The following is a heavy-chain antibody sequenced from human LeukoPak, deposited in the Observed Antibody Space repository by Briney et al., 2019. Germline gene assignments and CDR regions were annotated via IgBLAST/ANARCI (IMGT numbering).Heavy chain of an antibody. V-gene: IGHV3-7*01. CDR1: GFTFTTYW. CDR3: SNGIYDRSY. D-gene: IGHD2-8*01. CDR2: IKQDGSEA. Sequence: QAGGSPRLSCAASGFTFTTYWMAWVRQAPGKGLEWVANIKQDGSEAVYADSVRGRFTISRDNAKNSLYLQMNSLRVEDTAVYYCSNGIYDRSYWGQGTLVTVSS. J-gene: IGHJ4*02.